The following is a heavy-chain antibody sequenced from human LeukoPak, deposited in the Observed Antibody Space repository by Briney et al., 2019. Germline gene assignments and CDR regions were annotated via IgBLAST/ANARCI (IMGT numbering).Heavy chain of an antibody. V-gene: IGHV3-74*01. CDR1: GLTFSSYW. Sequence: GGSLRLSCAASGLTFSSYWMHWVRQAPGKGLVWVSRINGDGSTTTSADSVKGRFTISRDNAKNTLYVQMNSLRVEDTAVYYCARDLDGSGNYHWFDPWGQGTLVTVSS. D-gene: IGHD3-10*01. J-gene: IGHJ5*02. CDR2: INGDGSTT. CDR3: ARDLDGSGNYHWFDP.